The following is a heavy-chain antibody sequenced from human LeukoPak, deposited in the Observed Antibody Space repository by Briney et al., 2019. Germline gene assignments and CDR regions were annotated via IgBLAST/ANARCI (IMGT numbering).Heavy chain of an antibody. V-gene: IGHV4-39*01. CDR3: ARLDYVGVKNYFDY. CDR1: GGSISSSSYY. D-gene: IGHD3-16*01. J-gene: IGHJ4*02. CDR2: IYYSGST. Sequence: SETLSLTCTVSGGSISSSSYYWGWIRQPPGKGLEWIASIYYSGSTYYNPSLKSRVTISVDTSKNQLSLKLSSVTAADTAVYYCARLDYVGVKNYFDYWGQGTLVTVSS.